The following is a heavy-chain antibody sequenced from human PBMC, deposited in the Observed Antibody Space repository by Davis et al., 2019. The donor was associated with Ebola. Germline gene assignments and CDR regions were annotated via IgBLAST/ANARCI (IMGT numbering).Heavy chain of an antibody. CDR3: ARDNFALGMGIFDH. Sequence: MPSETLSLTCTVSGASIRSLYWSWIRQSPGKGLEWIGYIHYTGNNKYNPSLKNRVTMSLDTSKSQFSLKLNSLTAADTAVYYCARDNFALGMGIFDHWGQGTPVTVSS. V-gene: IGHV4-59*11. J-gene: IGHJ4*02. CDR2: IHYTGNN. D-gene: IGHD7-27*01. CDR1: GASIRSLY.